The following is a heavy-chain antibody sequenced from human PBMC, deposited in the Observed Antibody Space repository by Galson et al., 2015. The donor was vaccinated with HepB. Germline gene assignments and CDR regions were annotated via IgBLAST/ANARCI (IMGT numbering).Heavy chain of an antibody. Sequence: SLRFSCAASGFPFSSYSMNWVRQAPGKGLEWVSSISTSSVYIFYADSLKGRFTISRDNAKNSLYLQMNSLRAEDTAVYYCARGEGVRDRFDYWGQGALVTVSS. J-gene: IGHJ4*02. V-gene: IGHV3-21*06. CDR3: ARGEGVRDRFDY. CDR2: ISTSSVYI. CDR1: GFPFSSYS. D-gene: IGHD3-10*01.